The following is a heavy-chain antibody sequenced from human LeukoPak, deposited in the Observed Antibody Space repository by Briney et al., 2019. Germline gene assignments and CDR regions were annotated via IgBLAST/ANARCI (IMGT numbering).Heavy chain of an antibody. CDR2: VDPEDGET. J-gene: IGHJ3*02. CDR1: GYTFTDYY. D-gene: IGHD6-19*01. Sequence: ASVKISCKVSGYTFTDYYMHWVQQAPGKGLEWLGLVDPEDGETIYAEKFQGRATITADTSTDTAYMELSSLRSEDTAVYYCATVRSGWRNSPDAFDIWGQGTMVTVSS. CDR3: ATVRSGWRNSPDAFDI. V-gene: IGHV1-69-2*01.